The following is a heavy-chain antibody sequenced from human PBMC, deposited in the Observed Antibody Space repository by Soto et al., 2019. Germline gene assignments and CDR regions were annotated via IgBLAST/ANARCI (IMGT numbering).Heavy chain of an antibody. J-gene: IGHJ6*02. D-gene: IGHD6-6*01. CDR3: DKATDSSSSENYYYDYGMDV. V-gene: IGHV3-23*01. CDR2: ISGSGGST. CDR1: GFPFSSYA. Sequence: GGSLRLSCAASGFPFSSYAMSWVRQAPGKGLEWVSAISGSGGSTYYADSVKGRFTISRDNSKNTLYLQMNSLRAEDTAVYYCDKATDSSSSENYYYDYGMDVSGQGNRVAVS.